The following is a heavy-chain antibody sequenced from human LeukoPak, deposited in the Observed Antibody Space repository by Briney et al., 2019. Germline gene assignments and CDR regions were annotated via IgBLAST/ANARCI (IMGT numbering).Heavy chain of an antibody. CDR3: ARVVWFGETIDY. CDR1: GFTFSSYS. J-gene: IGHJ4*02. D-gene: IGHD3-10*01. Sequence: GGSLRLSCAASGFTFSSYSMNWVRQAPGKGLEWVSSISSSSSYIYYADSVKGRFTISRDNAKNSLYPQMNSLRAEDTAVYYCARVVWFGETIDYWGQGTLVTVSS. V-gene: IGHV3-21*01. CDR2: ISSSSSYI.